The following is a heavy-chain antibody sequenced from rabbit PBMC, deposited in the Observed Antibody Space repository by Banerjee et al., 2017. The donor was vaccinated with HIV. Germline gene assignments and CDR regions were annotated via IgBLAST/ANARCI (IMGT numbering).Heavy chain of an antibody. V-gene: IGHV1S45*01. CDR3: ARDLAAVTGWNFGL. D-gene: IGHD7-1*01. CDR2: IYSSSGNT. J-gene: IGHJ4*01. Sequence: QEQLEESGGDLVKPEGSLTLTCTASGSDISSNAMCWVRQAPGKGLELIACIYSSSGNTVYASWAKGRFTISKASWTTVTLQMTSLTAADTATYLCARDLAAVTGWNFGLWGP. CDR1: GSDISSNA.